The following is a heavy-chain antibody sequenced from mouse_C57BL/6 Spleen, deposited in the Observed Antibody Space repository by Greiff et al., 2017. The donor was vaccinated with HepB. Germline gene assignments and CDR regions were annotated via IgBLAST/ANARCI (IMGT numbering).Heavy chain of an antibody. Sequence: VQLQQSGPELVKPGASVKMSCKASGYTFTDYNMHWVKQSHGKSLEWIGYINPNNGGTSYNQKFKGKATLTVNKSSSTAYMELRSLTSEDSAVYYCARKDYGSSSFFAYWGQGTLVTVSA. CDR1: GYTFTDYN. V-gene: IGHV1-22*01. CDR3: ARKDYGSSSFFAY. CDR2: INPNNGGT. J-gene: IGHJ3*01. D-gene: IGHD1-1*01.